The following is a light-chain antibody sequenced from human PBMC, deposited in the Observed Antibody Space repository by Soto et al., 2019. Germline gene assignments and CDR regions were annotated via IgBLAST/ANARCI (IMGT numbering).Light chain of an antibody. CDR2: ASS. Sequence: DIQMTHSPSSLSAFVGDIVTSTCRASPDTSNFLSWYQQKPRKVPQLLIYASSTLQSGVPSRFSGSGSRTDFTLTISSLQPEGVATYYCQKCKIAPFNCGGGAKVAMK. CDR1: PDTSNF. V-gene: IGKV1-27*01. J-gene: IGKJ4*01. CDR3: QKCKIAPFN.